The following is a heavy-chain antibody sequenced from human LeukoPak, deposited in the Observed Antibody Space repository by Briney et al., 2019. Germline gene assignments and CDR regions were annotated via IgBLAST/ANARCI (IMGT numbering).Heavy chain of an antibody. CDR3: VSATSWYYLDY. V-gene: IGHV3-30*03. CDR2: ISYDGSNK. CDR1: GFTFSSYG. J-gene: IGHJ4*02. D-gene: IGHD2-2*01. Sequence: TGGPLRLSCAASGFTFSSYGMHWVRQAPGKGLEWVAVISYDGSNKYYADSVKGRFTISRDNSKNTLYLQMNSLRADDTAVYYCVSATSWYYLDYWGQGTLVTVSS.